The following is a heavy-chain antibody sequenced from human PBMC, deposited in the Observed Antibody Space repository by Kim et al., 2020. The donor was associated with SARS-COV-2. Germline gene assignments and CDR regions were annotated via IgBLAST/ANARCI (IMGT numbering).Heavy chain of an antibody. D-gene: IGHD5-12*01. CDR2: IRGSGGST. CDR1: GFAFSSYA. V-gene: IGHV3-23*01. CDR3: ATVGGYPAWYFDY. Sequence: GGSLRLSCAASGFAFSSYAMSWVRQAPGKGLEWVSAIRGSGGSTLYADSVKGRFTISRDNSKNTLYLQMSSLRAEDTAVYYCATVGGYPAWYFDYWGQGTRVTVPS. J-gene: IGHJ4*02.